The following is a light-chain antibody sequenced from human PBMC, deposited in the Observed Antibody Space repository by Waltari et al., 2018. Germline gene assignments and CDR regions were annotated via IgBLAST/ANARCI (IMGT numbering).Light chain of an antibody. Sequence: CPASQSISSYLNWYQQKPGKAPKLLISAASSLQSGVPSRFSGSGSGTDFTLTISSLQPEDFATYYCQQSYSSPRTFGQGTKVEIK. CDR2: AAS. CDR3: QQSYSSPRT. J-gene: IGKJ1*01. CDR1: QSISSY. V-gene: IGKV1-39*01.